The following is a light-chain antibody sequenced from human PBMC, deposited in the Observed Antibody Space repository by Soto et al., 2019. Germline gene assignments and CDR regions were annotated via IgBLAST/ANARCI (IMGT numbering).Light chain of an antibody. CDR1: SSDVGSYNY. V-gene: IGLV2-11*01. CDR3: SSFSSITREV. CDR2: DVN. J-gene: IGLJ2*01. Sequence: QSALTQPRSVSGSPGQSITISCTGSSSDVGSYNYVSWYQQHPGQAPKFMIYDVNKRPSGVSHRFSGSKSGNTASLTISGLQTEDEADYYCSSFSSITREVFGGGTKLTVL.